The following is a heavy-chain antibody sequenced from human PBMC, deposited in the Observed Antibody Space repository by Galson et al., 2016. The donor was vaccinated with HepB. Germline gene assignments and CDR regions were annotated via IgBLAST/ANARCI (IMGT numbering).Heavy chain of an antibody. CDR1: GYTFTRFG. J-gene: IGHJ6*02. D-gene: IGHD5-12*01. CDR2: IIAGNGKT. CDR3: ARLNSGYDLHYYYGMDV. Sequence: SVKVSCKASGYTFTRFGIHWVRQAPGQRLEWMGRIIAGNGKTQYSQKFQGRVTITRDTSASTAYMDLRSLRSEDTAVYYCARLNSGYDLHYYYGMDVWGQGTTVTVSS. V-gene: IGHV1-3*01.